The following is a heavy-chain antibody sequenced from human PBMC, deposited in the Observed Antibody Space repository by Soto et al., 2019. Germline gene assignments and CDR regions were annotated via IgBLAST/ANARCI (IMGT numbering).Heavy chain of an antibody. Sequence: PGGSLRLSCAASGFTFSSYPMHWVRQAPGKGLEWVALISSDGSNKYYAGSVKGRFTLSRDSSKNTLYLQLSSLRAEDTAVYYCARDRVGTIDFSSSRPWFDPWGQGTLVTVSS. CDR1: GFTFSSYP. J-gene: IGHJ5*02. V-gene: IGHV3-30-3*01. D-gene: IGHD6-6*01. CDR3: ARDRVGTIDFSSSRPWFDP. CDR2: ISSDGSNK.